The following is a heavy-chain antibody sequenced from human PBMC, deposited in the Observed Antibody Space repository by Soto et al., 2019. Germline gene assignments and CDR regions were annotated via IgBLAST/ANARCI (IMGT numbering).Heavy chain of an antibody. D-gene: IGHD6-25*01. Sequence: SETLSLTCTVSGGSVSSGSYYWSWIRQPPGKGLEWIGYIYYSGSTNYNPSLKSRVTISVDTSKNQFSLKLSSVTAADTTVYYCARFKSAARYYYYGMDVWGQGTTVTVSS. J-gene: IGHJ6*02. CDR1: GGSVSSGSYY. CDR3: ARFKSAARYYYYGMDV. CDR2: IYYSGST. V-gene: IGHV4-61*01.